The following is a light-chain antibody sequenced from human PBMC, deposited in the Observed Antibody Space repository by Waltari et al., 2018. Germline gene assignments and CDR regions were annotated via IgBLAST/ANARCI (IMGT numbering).Light chain of an antibody. V-gene: IGKV1-33*01. J-gene: IGKJ5*01. Sequence: DIQLTQSPSSLSASVGDRVTITGQASHDISKRLNWYQQKPGKAPKLLIYDASKLDIGVPSRFSGSGSGTLFTLTISSLEPEDIATYFCQQYESLISFGPGTRLDLK. CDR3: QQYESLIS. CDR1: HDISKR. CDR2: DAS.